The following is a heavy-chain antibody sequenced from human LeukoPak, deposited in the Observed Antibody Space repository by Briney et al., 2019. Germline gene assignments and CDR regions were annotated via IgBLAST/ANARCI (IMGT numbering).Heavy chain of an antibody. CDR3: ARATYYYEPKYYYYGMDV. CDR1: GYTFTSYG. CDR2: ISTYNGHT. J-gene: IGHJ6*02. V-gene: IGHV1-18*01. Sequence: ASVKVSCKASGYTFTSYGISWVRQAPGQGLEWMGWISTYNGHTNYARKVQGRVTMTTDTSTSTAYMELSSLRSEDTAVYYCARATYYYEPKYYYYGMDVWGQGTTVTVSS. D-gene: IGHD3-22*01.